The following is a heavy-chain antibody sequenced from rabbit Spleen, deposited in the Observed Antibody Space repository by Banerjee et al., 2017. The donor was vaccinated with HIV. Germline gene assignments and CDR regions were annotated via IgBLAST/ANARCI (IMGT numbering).Heavy chain of an antibody. CDR3: TRSINSSNMPLN. J-gene: IGHJ4*01. D-gene: IGHD1-1*01. CDR1: GFSLSSSHW. CDR2: IYTGSGAT. Sequence: EEYGGELVKFEGSLTLTCTASGFSLSSSHWIFWVRQAPGKGLEWIASIYTGSGATYYPNWAKFQFTVSKASSTTLDLKITILTTADTATYFCTRSINSSNMPLN. V-gene: IGHV1S45*01.